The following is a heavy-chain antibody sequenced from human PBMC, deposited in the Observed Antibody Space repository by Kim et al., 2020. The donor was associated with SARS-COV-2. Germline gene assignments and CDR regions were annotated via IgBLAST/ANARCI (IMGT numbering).Heavy chain of an antibody. J-gene: IGHJ6*02. D-gene: IGHD2-15*01. Sequence: ASVKVSCKVSGYTFIAYYMHWVRQAPGQGLEWMGWINPKSGGTKYAQKLQGRVIMTRDTSISTAYMELSTLRSVDTAVYYCARELLSSDYGLDVWGQGTTVTVSS. CDR1: GYTFIAYY. CDR2: INPKSGGT. CDR3: ARELLSSDYGLDV. V-gene: IGHV1-2*02.